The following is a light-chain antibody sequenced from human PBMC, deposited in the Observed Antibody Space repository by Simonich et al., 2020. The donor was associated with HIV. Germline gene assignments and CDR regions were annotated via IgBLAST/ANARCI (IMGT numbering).Light chain of an antibody. CDR1: QSVLYSSNNKNY. Sequence: DIVMTQSPDSLAVSLGERATINCKSSQSVLYSSNNKNYLAWYQQKPGPPPKLLIYWASTRESGGPDRFSGSGSGTDFTLTIRSLQAEDVAVYYCQQYYSSPRTFGQGTKVEIK. CDR3: QQYYSSPRT. J-gene: IGKJ1*01. V-gene: IGKV4-1*01. CDR2: WAS.